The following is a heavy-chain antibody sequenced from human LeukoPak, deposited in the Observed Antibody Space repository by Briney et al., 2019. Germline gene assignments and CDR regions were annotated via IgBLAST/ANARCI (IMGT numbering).Heavy chain of an antibody. CDR2: IYYSGST. CDR1: GGSISSSSYY. Sequence: SETLSLTCTVSGGSISSSSYYWGWIRQPPGKRLEWIGSIYYSGSTYYNPSLKSRVTISVDTSKNQFSLKLSSVTAADTAVYYCARLSHYYGSGALDYWGQGTLVTVSS. V-gene: IGHV4-39*01. J-gene: IGHJ4*02. D-gene: IGHD3-10*01. CDR3: ARLSHYYGSGALDY.